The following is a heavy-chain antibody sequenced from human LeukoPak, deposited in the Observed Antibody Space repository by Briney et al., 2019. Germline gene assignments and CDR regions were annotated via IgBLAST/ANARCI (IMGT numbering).Heavy chain of an antibody. J-gene: IGHJ4*02. V-gene: IGHV4-61*05. CDR1: GGSISSSRDY. D-gene: IGHD6-6*01. CDR3: ARVDPDSSSTLEVFDY. Sequence: SETLSLTCTVSGGSISSSRDYWGWIRQPPGKGLEWIGYIYYSGSTNYNPSLKSRVTISVDTSKNQFSLKLSSVTAADMAVYYCARVDPDSSSTLEVFDYWGQGTLVTVSS. CDR2: IYYSGST.